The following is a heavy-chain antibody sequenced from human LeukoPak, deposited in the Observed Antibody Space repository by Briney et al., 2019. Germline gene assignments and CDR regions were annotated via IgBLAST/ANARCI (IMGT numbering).Heavy chain of an antibody. CDR2: ISGSGGST. D-gene: IGHD3-10*01. J-gene: IGHJ3*02. Sequence: GGSLRLSCAASGFTFSSYEMNWVRQAPGKGLEWVSAISGSGGSTYYADSVKGRFTISRDNSKNTLYLQMNSLRAEDTAVYYCAKELGILLWFGNPSDAFDIWGQGTMVTVSS. V-gene: IGHV3-23*01. CDR1: GFTFSSYE. CDR3: AKELGILLWFGNPSDAFDI.